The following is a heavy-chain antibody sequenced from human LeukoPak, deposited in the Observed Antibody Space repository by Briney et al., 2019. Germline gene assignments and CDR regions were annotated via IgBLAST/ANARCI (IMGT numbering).Heavy chain of an antibody. CDR2: IYPGDSDT. CDR3: ARGDYGDFRVFYTLFDY. J-gene: IGHJ4*02. Sequence: GESLKISCKGSGYSFTSYWIGWVRQMPGKGLEWMGIIYPGDSDTRYSPSFQGQVTISADKSISTAYLQWSSLKASDTAMYYCARGDYGDFRVFYTLFDYWGQGTLVTVSS. CDR1: GYSFTSYW. D-gene: IGHD4-17*01. V-gene: IGHV5-51*01.